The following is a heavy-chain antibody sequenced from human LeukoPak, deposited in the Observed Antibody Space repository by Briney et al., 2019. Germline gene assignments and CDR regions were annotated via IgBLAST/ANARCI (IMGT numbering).Heavy chain of an antibody. J-gene: IGHJ4*02. CDR3: ASWRGSYFDY. V-gene: IGHV4-34*01. CDR2: INHSGST. Sequence: SETLSLTCAVYGGSFSGYYWSWIRQPPGKGLEWIGEINHSGSTNYNPSLKSRVTISVDTSKNQFSLKLSSVAAADTAVYYCASWRGSYFDYWGQGTLVTVS. CDR1: GGSFSGYY. D-gene: IGHD3-3*01.